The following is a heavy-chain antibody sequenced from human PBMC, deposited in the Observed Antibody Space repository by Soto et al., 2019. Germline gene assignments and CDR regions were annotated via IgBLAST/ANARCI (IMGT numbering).Heavy chain of an antibody. D-gene: IGHD3-22*01. CDR1: GYSFSTYW. CDR3: ARRDNSGFPYY. V-gene: IGHV5-51*01. Sequence: HGESLKISCKTSGYSFSTYWIGWVRQMPGKGLEWMGIIYPLNSDTRYSPSFQGQVTLSVDKSISTAYLQWSSLKASDTAMYYCARRDNSGFPYYWGQGTLVTVSS. CDR2: IYPLNSDT. J-gene: IGHJ4*02.